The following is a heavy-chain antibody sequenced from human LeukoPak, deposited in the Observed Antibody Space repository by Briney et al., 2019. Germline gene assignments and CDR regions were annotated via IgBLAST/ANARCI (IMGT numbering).Heavy chain of an antibody. CDR2: ISYDGSNK. CDR1: GFTFSSYG. Sequence: GGSLRLSCAASGFTFSSYGMHWVRQAPGKGLEWVAVISYDGSNKYYADSVKGRFTISRDNSKNTLYLQMNSLRAEDTAVYYYAKDRGKTTVTTLFHWGQGTLVTVSS. CDR3: AKDRGKTTVTTLFH. J-gene: IGHJ4*02. D-gene: IGHD4-17*01. V-gene: IGHV3-30*18.